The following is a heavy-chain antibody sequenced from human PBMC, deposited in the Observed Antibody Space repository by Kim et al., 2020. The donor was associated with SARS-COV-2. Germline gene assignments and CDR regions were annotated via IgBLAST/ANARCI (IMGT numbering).Heavy chain of an antibody. V-gene: IGHV3-66*01. D-gene: IGHD6-13*01. CDR1: GFTVSYNY. Sequence: GGSLRLSCAASGFTVSYNYMSWVRQAAGKGLEWVSVIYSGDSTYYADSVKGRFTISRDNSKNTLYLQMNSLRAEDTAVYYCALQIRIGAAGVIEHWGQGTLVTVSS. CDR3: ALQIRIGAAGVIEH. J-gene: IGHJ4*02. CDR2: IYSGDST.